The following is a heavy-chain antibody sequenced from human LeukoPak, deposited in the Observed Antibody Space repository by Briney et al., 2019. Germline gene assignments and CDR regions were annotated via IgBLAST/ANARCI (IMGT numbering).Heavy chain of an antibody. CDR3: ARAELDCTNGVCYRAEYFQH. D-gene: IGHD2-8*01. CDR1: GGSISSYY. J-gene: IGHJ1*01. Sequence: SETLSLTCTVSGGSISSYYWSWIRQPPGKGLEGIGYIYYSGSTNYNPSLTSRVTISVDTSKNQFSLKLSSVTAADAAVYYCARAELDCTNGVCYRAEYFQHWGQGTLVTVSS. CDR2: IYYSGST. V-gene: IGHV4-59*01.